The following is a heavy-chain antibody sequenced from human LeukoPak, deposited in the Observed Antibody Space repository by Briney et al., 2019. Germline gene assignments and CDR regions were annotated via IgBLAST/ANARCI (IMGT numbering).Heavy chain of an antibody. D-gene: IGHD3-10*01. CDR3: AKDSSYGSGSPDY. J-gene: IGHJ4*02. Sequence: GGSLRLSCAASGFTFSSYAMHWVRQAPGKGLEWVSAISGSGGSTYYADSVKGRFTISRDNSKNTLYLQMNSLRAEDTAVYYCAKDSSYGSGSPDYWGQGTLVTVSS. V-gene: IGHV3-23*01. CDR2: ISGSGGST. CDR1: GFTFSSYA.